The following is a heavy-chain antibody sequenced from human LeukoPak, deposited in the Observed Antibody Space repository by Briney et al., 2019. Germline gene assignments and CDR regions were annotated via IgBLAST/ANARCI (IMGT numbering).Heavy chain of an antibody. V-gene: IGHV1-69*13. D-gene: IGHD5-24*01. CDR2: IIPTFGAP. CDR3: ARFTNLEMASIEGDYFFDS. CDR1: GGTFSSYA. J-gene: IGHJ4*02. Sequence: SVKVSCKASGGTFSSYATYWVRQAPGQGLEWMGGIIPTFGAPNYAHNFQARVTITADESTKTAYMELSSLGSADTAVYYCARFTNLEMASIEGDYFFDSWGQGTLVTVSS.